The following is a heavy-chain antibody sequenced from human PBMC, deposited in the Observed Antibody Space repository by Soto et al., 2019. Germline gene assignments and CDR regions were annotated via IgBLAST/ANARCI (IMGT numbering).Heavy chain of an antibody. CDR3: SRPATKRITGRQVGDYYGMDV. CDR2: IDPSDSYT. D-gene: IGHD1-20*01. CDR1: GYSFTSYW. Sequence: DSLKISCKGSGYSFTSYWISWVRQMPGKGLEWMGRIDPSDSYTNYSPSFQGHVTISADKSISTAYLQWSSLKASDTAMYYCSRPATKRITGRQVGDYYGMDVWGQGTTVTVSS. J-gene: IGHJ6*02. V-gene: IGHV5-10-1*01.